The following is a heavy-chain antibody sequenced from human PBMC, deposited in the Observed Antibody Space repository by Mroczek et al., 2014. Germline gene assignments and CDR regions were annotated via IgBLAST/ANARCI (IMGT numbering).Heavy chain of an antibody. D-gene: IGHD4-17*01. CDR2: IYHSGST. J-gene: IGHJ3*02. CDR3: ARGDYGDYNYAFDI. Sequence: QVQLQESGSGLVKPSQTLSLTCAVSGGSISSGGYSWSWIRQPPGKGLEWIGYIYHSGSTYYNPSLKSRVTISVDRSKNQFSLKLSSVTAADTAVYYCARGDYGDYNYAFDIWGQGTMVTVSS. CDR1: GGSISSGGYS. V-gene: IGHV4-30-2*01.